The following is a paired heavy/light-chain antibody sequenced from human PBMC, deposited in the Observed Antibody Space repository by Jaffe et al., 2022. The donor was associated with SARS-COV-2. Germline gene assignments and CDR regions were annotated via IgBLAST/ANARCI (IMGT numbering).Light chain of an antibody. J-gene: IGKJ4*01. CDR1: QDISTS. CDR3: QQANRFPLT. Sequence: DIQMTQSPSSVSASVGDRVTITCRASQDISTSLAWYQHKPGKAPKLLIYAASGLQSGVPSRFAGSASGTDFTLTISSLQPEDFATYYCQQANRFPLTFGGGTKVEVK. V-gene: IGKV1-12*01. CDR2: AAS.
Heavy chain of an antibody. CDR1: GFTFRAYS. V-gene: IGHV3-30*04. CDR2: ISYDGSNKYDGSST. CDR3: ARDPDYGSGSYFFDP. Sequence: QVQLVESGGGVVQPGRSLRLSCAASGFTFRAYSMYWVRQAPGKGLEWVAVISYDGSNKYDGSSTYYADSVKGRFTISRDNSKNTLYLQMSSLRTEDTAVYYCARDPDYGSGSYFFDPWGQGTLVTVSS. J-gene: IGHJ5*02. D-gene: IGHD3-10*01.